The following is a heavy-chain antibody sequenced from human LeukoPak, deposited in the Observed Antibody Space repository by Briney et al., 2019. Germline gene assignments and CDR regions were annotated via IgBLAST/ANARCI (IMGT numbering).Heavy chain of an antibody. CDR2: IYYSGST. Sequence: SETLSLTCIVSGGSISSTSYYWGWIRQPPGRGLEWIGSIYYSGSTYYNPSLKSRVTISVDTSKNQFSLKLSSVTAADTTMYYCARAPRYDYWGQGTLVTVSS. D-gene: IGHD1-1*01. CDR3: ARAPRYDY. CDR1: GGSISSTSYY. V-gene: IGHV4-39*07. J-gene: IGHJ4*02.